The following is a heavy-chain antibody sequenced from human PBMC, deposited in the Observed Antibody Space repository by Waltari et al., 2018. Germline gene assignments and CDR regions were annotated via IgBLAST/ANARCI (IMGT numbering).Heavy chain of an antibody. Sequence: QVQLVESGGGVVQPGRSLRLSCAASGFTFSSYGMHWVRQAPGKGLEWVEVISYDGINKYYADSVKGRFTISRDNSKNTLYLQMNSLRAEDTAVYYCAKILSTTVTTIYVMDVWGQGTTVTVSS. J-gene: IGHJ6*02. CDR3: AKILSTTVTTIYVMDV. D-gene: IGHD4-17*01. V-gene: IGHV3-30*18. CDR2: ISYDGINK. CDR1: GFTFSSYG.